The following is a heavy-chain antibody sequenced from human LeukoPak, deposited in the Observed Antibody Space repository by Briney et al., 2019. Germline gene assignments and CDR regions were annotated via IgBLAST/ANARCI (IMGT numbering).Heavy chain of an antibody. J-gene: IGHJ4*02. CDR3: AREGGFFRPLDY. CDR1: GGSVTSTNW. D-gene: IGHD3-3*01. Sequence: SGTLSLTCGVSGGSVTSTNWWTWVRQPPGKGLEWIGEVHLDGRTNYNPSLESRLTISVDLSENHISLKLTSVTAADTAVYYCAREGGFFRPLDYSGQGTLVTVSS. V-gene: IGHV4-4*02. CDR2: VHLDGRT.